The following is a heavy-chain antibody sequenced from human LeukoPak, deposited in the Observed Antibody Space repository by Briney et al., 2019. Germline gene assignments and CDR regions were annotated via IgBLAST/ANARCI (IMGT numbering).Heavy chain of an antibody. J-gene: IGHJ4*02. CDR1: GGSISSGDYY. CDR2: MYYSGST. Sequence: PSQTLSLTCTVSGGSISSGDYYWSWIRQPPGKGLEWIASMYYSGSTYYNPSLKSRVTVSVDTSNNQLSLKLSSATAADTAVYYCARSLIFSGSYSRGYFDFWGQGTLVTVSS. V-gene: IGHV4-39*01. D-gene: IGHD1-26*01. CDR3: ARSLIFSGSYSRGYFDF.